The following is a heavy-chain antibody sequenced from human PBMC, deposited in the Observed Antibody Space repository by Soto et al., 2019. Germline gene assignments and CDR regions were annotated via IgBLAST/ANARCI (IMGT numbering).Heavy chain of an antibody. D-gene: IGHD3-10*01. CDR1: GGSLRGYY. Sequence: QVQLQESGPRLVKPSETLSLTCTVSGGSLRGYYYSWFRQPPGKGLEWVGYINYSGDTYYNPSLESRVTMSVDTSNNQYSLMINSLTATDTAVYYCTRQGYGGLHGLVDVWGQGTTVTVSS. CDR2: INYSGDT. J-gene: IGHJ6*02. CDR3: TRQGYGGLHGLVDV. V-gene: IGHV4-59*08.